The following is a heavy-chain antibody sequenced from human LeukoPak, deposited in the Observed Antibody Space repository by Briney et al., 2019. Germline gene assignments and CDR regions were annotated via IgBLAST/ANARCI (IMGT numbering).Heavy chain of an antibody. V-gene: IGHV5-51*01. J-gene: IGHJ3*02. CDR3: ARHGEMATITGAFDI. Sequence: GESLKLSCKGSGYSFTSYWIDWVRQMPGKGLECVGIIYPGDSDTRYSPSFQGQVTISADKSISTAYLQWSSLKASDTAMYYCARHGEMATITGAFDIWGQGTMVTVSS. D-gene: IGHD5-24*01. CDR1: GYSFTSYW. CDR2: IYPGDSDT.